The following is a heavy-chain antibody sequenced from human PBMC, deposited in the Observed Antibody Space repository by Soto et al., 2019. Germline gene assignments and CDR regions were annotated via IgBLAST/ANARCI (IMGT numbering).Heavy chain of an antibody. J-gene: IGHJ6*02. CDR2: ISAYNGNT. Sequence: ASVKVSCKASRYTFTSYGISWVRQAPGQGLEWMGWISAYNGNTNYAQKLQGRVSMTTDTSTSTAYMELRSLRSEDTAVYYCAREGSGDYQYHYYYYGMDVWGQGTTVTVSS. D-gene: IGHD4-17*01. CDR3: AREGSGDYQYHYYYYGMDV. CDR1: RYTFTSYG. V-gene: IGHV1-18*01.